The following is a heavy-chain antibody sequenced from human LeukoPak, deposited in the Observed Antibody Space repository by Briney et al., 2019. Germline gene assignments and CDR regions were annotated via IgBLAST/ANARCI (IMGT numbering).Heavy chain of an antibody. CDR3: ARDRPNYHESNGHYYDRDGDH. Sequence: QPGGSLRLSCAASGFTFNIYAMSWVRLAPGKGLQWVTSLCSSAGCTFYADSVEGRFTISRDNSKNILYLEMNSLRAEDTAIYYCARDRPNYHESNGHYYDRDGDHWGQGTPVTVSS. D-gene: IGHD3-22*01. CDR2: LCSSAGCT. CDR1: GFTFNIYA. V-gene: IGHV3-23*01. J-gene: IGHJ5*02.